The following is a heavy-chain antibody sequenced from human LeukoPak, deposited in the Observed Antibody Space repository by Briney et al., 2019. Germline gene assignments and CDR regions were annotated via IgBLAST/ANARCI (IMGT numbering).Heavy chain of an antibody. CDR2: INPNTGGT. V-gene: IGHV1-2*02. Sequence: ASVKVSCKASGYTLTAYYIHWVRQAPGQGLEWMGWINPNTGGTNYAQKFQGRVTMTRDTSINTAYMDLSRLTSDDTALYYCARDHNSENWGSLGGWGQGTLVTVSS. J-gene: IGHJ4*02. D-gene: IGHD7-27*01. CDR1: GYTLTAYY. CDR3: ARDHNSENWGSLGG.